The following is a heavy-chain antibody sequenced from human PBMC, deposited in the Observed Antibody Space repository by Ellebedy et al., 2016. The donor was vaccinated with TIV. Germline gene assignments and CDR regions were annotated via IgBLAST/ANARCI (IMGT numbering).Heavy chain of an antibody. CDR1: GFTFSSYA. V-gene: IGHV3-23*01. CDR2: ISGSGGST. CDR3: ARGLVGRTGYRDY. Sequence: PGGSLRLSCAASGFTFSSYAMSWVRQAPGKGLEWVSDISGSGGSTHYADSVKGRFTVSRDNSKNTVYLQMSDLRAEDTAVYYCARGLVGRTGYRDYWGQGTLVTVSS. J-gene: IGHJ4*02. D-gene: IGHD3-9*01.